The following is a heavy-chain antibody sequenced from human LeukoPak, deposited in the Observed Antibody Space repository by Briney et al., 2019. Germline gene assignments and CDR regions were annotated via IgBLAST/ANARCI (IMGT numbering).Heavy chain of an antibody. CDR3: ARHSEGIAAAGWFDP. V-gene: IGHV4-39*01. J-gene: IGHJ5*02. CDR1: GGSISSSRYY. CDR2: IYYSGST. D-gene: IGHD6-13*01. Sequence: SETLSLTCTGAGGSISSSRYYWGWIRQPPGEGLEGIGSIYYSGSTYYNQSLTSRVTISVDTSKKQFSLKLSSVTAADTAVYYCARHSEGIAAAGWFDPWGQGTLVTVSS.